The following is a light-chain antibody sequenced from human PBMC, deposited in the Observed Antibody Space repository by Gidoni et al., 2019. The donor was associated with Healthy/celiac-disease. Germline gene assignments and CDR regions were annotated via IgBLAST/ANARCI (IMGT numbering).Light chain of an antibody. CDR2: GAS. J-gene: IGKJ2*01. V-gene: IGKV3-15*01. CDR3: QQYNNWPPTYT. Sequence: EIVMTQSPATLSVSPGERATLSCRASQSVSSNLAWYQQKPGQAPRPLIYGASTRATGIPARFSGSGSGTEFTLTISSLQSEDFAVYYCQQYNNWPPTYTFGQXTKLEIK. CDR1: QSVSSN.